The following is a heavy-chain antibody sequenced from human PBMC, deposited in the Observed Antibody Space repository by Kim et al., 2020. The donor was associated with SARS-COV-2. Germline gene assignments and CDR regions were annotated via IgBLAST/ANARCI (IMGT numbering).Heavy chain of an antibody. Sequence: PSPKSRVTMSVDTSKNQFSLKLSSVTAADTAVYYCATISGGSSKGAFDIWGQGTMVTVSS. CDR3: ATISGGSSKGAFDI. J-gene: IGHJ3*02. D-gene: IGHD2-15*01. V-gene: IGHV4-4*07.